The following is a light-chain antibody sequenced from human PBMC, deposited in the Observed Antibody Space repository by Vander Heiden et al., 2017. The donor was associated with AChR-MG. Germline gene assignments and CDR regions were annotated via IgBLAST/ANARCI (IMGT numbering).Light chain of an antibody. CDR3: RQTDSFPHT. Sequence: DIQMTQSPSSLSASVGDRVTITCRASLSISSYLNWFQQRPGKAPKLLIYAASTLQSGVPSRFSGSGSATDFALTISSLQPEDFATYYCRQTDSFPHTFGQGTKVEI. J-gene: IGKJ2*01. V-gene: IGKV1-39*01. CDR1: LSISSY. CDR2: AAS.